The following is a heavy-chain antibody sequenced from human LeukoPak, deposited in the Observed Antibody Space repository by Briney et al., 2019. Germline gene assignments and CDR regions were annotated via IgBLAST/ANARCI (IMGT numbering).Heavy chain of an antibody. CDR2: ISSNGGST. CDR3: ARDGSGGSPWYYYGMDV. V-gene: IGHV3-64*01. D-gene: IGHD2-15*01. Sequence: GGSLRLSCAASGFTFSSYAMHWVRQAPGKGLEYVSAISSNGGSTYYANSVKGRFTISRDNAKNSLYLQMNSLRAADTAVYYCARDGSGGSPWYYYGMDVWGQGTTVTVSS. J-gene: IGHJ6*02. CDR1: GFTFSSYA.